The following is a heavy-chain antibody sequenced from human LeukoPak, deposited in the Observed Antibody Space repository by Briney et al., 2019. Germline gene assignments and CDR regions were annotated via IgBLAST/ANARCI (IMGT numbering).Heavy chain of an antibody. CDR2: IYYSGST. J-gene: IGHJ3*02. CDR1: GGSISSYY. Sequence: SETLSLTCTVSGGSISSYYWSWIRQPPGKGLEWIGYIYYSGSTNYNPSLKSRVTISVDTSKNQFSLKLSSVTAADTAVYYCARDFYSHAFDIWGQGTMVTVSS. V-gene: IGHV4-59*12. CDR3: ARDFYSHAFDI. D-gene: IGHD2-15*01.